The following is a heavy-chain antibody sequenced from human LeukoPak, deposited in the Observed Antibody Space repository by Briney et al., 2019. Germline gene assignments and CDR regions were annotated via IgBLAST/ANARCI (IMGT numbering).Heavy chain of an antibody. D-gene: IGHD3-22*01. CDR2: ISGSGGST. V-gene: IGHV3-23*01. Sequence: PGGSLRLSCAASGFTFSSYAMSWVRQAPGKGLEWVSAISGSGGSTYYADSVKGRFTISRDNSMNTLYLQMNSLRAEDTAVYYCAKDFSRFYYDSSGDYWGQGTLVTVSS. CDR1: GFTFSSYA. CDR3: AKDFSRFYYDSSGDY. J-gene: IGHJ4*02.